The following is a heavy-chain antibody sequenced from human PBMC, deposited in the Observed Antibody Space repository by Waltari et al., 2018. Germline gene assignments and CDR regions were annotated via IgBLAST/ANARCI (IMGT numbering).Heavy chain of an antibody. CDR3: ARHGPPDYGDYGGEVDP. J-gene: IGHJ5*02. D-gene: IGHD4-17*01. CDR1: GYSISSGYY. CDR2: IYHSGST. V-gene: IGHV4-38-2*01. Sequence: QVQLQESGPGLVKPSETLSLTCAVSGYSISSGYYWGWIRQPPGKGLEWIGSIYHSGSTYYNPSLKSRVTISVDTSKNQFSLKLSSVTAADTAVYYCARHGPPDYGDYGGEVDPWGQGTLVTVSS.